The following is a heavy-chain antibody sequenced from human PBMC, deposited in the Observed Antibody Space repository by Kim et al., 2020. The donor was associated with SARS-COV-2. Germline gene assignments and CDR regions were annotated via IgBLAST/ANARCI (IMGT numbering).Heavy chain of an antibody. Sequence: AQKFQGRVHMTRNTSISTAYMELSSLRSEDTAVYYCAMRYCGGDCYGFDYWGQGTLVTVSS. V-gene: IGHV1-8*01. CDR3: AMRYCGGDCYGFDY. J-gene: IGHJ4*02. D-gene: IGHD2-21*02.